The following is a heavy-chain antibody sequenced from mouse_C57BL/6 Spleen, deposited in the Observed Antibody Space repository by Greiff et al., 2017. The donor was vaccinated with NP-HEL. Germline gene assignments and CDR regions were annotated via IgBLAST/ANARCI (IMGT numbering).Heavy chain of an antibody. CDR1: GFNIKDDY. V-gene: IGHV14-4*01. D-gene: IGHD2-4*01. J-gene: IGHJ3*01. CDR3: TTRTGYEYLCAY. CDR2: IDPENGDT. Sequence: EVQLQESGAELVRPGASVKLSCTASGFNIKDDYMHWVKQRPEQGLEWIGWIDPENGDTEYASKFQGKATITADTSSNTAYLQLSRLTSEDPAVYYCTTRTGYEYLCAYWGQVTLVTVSA.